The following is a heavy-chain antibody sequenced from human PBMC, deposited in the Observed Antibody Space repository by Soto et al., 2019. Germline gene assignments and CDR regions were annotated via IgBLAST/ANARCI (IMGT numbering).Heavy chain of an antibody. J-gene: IGHJ5*02. CDR3: ARDPHSGSYQEGFDP. CDR1: GYTFSTSG. Sequence: ASVKVSCKASGYTFSTSGMSWLRQAPGQGLEWMGIINPSGGSTSYAQKFQGRVTMTRDTSTSTVYMELSSLRSEDTAVYYCARDPHSGSYQEGFDPWGQGTLVTVSS. CDR2: INPSGGST. V-gene: IGHV1-46*03. D-gene: IGHD1-26*01.